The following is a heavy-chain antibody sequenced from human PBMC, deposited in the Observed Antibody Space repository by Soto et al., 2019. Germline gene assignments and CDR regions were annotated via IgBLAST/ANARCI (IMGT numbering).Heavy chain of an antibody. CDR3: ARVGPGYSIIFDY. J-gene: IGHJ4*02. CDR2: IYYSGST. V-gene: IGHV4-59*01. D-gene: IGHD4-4*01. CDR1: GGSISSYY. Sequence: SETLSLTCTVSGGSISSYYWSWIRQPPGKGLEWIGYIYYSGSTNYNPSLKSRVTISVDTSKNQFSLKLSSVTAADTAVYYCARVGPGYSIIFDYWGQGTLVTVSS.